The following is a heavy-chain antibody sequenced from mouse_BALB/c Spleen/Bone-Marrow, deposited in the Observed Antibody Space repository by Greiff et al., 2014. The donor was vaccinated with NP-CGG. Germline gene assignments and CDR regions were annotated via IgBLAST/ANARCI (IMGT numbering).Heavy chain of an antibody. CDR1: GYAFSSSW. CDR2: IYPGDGDT. CDR3: ARSAYYGSSYGAMDY. V-gene: IGHV1-82*01. D-gene: IGHD1-1*01. Sequence: QVQLQQSGPELAKPGAPVKISCTGSGYAFSSSWMNWVKQRPGQGLEWIGRIYPGDGDTNSNGRFKGKATLTADRSSNTVYMQLSIRTSVDSAVYFCARSAYYGSSYGAMDYWGQGTSVTVSS. J-gene: IGHJ4*01.